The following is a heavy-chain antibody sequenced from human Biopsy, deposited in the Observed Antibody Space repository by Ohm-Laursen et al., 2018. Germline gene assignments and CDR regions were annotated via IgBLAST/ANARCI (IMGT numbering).Heavy chain of an antibody. CDR2: IHHAQSA. Sequence: SGTLSLTCTVSGGSISSYYWMWIRQPPGKGLEWIGYIHHAQSATSSPSLKSRVTISVDTSKNQFSLNMTSVTAADTAVYYCASGGQWSRPDHNWFDPWGQGTLVTVSS. CDR1: GGSISSYY. V-gene: IGHV4-59*01. J-gene: IGHJ5*02. CDR3: ASGGQWSRPDHNWFDP. D-gene: IGHD6-19*01.